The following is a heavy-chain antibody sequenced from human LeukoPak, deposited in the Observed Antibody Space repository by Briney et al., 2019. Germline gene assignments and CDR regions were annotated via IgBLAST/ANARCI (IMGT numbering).Heavy chain of an antibody. CDR1: GFTFNNYA. Sequence: GGSLRLSCAASGFTFNNYAMHWVRQAPGKGLEWVAVIWYDGSNKYYADSVKGRFTISRDNSKNTLYLQMNSLRAEDTAVYYCARGYSSGWPDYWGQGTLVTVSS. CDR3: ARGYSSGWPDY. V-gene: IGHV3-33*08. J-gene: IGHJ4*02. CDR2: IWYDGSNK. D-gene: IGHD6-19*01.